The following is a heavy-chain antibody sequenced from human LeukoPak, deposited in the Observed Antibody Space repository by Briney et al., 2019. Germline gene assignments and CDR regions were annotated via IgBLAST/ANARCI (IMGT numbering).Heavy chain of an antibody. D-gene: IGHD4-17*01. CDR1: GFTFSRYW. V-gene: IGHV3-7*01. J-gene: IGHJ4*02. Sequence: PGGSLRLSCAASGFTFSRYWMSWVRQAPGKGLEWVANIKQDGSEKYYVDSVEGRFTISRDNAENSLYLQMGSLRVEDTALYYCAMSTVFDYWGQGTLVTVSS. CDR2: IKQDGSEK. CDR3: AMSTVFDY.